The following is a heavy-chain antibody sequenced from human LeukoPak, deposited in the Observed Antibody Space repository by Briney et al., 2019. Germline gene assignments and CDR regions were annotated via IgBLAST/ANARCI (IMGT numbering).Heavy chain of an antibody. CDR3: AKDDAWLQYGN. D-gene: IGHD5-24*01. Sequence: PGGSLRLSCAASGFTFSGYWMHWVRQVPGKGLVWVSRINDDGRYTVYADSVKGRFTISRDNAKNTLYLQMNSLRPEDTAVYYCAKDDAWLQYGNWGRGTLVTVSS. J-gene: IGHJ4*02. CDR2: INDDGRYT. V-gene: IGHV3-74*01. CDR1: GFTFSGYW.